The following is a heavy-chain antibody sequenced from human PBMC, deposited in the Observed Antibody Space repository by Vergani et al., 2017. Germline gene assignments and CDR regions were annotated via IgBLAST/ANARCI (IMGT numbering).Heavy chain of an antibody. D-gene: IGHD3-16*02. CDR3: ARGGGSYVWGSYPLSYGMDV. CDR1: GFTFSSYA. V-gene: IGHV3-23*01. CDR2: ISGSGGST. J-gene: IGHJ6*02. Sequence: EVQLLESGGGLVQPGGSLRLSCAASGFTFSSYAMSWVRQAPGKGLEWVSAISGSGGSTYYADSVKGRFTISRDNSKNTLYLQMNSLRAEDTAVYYCARGGGSYVWGSYPLSYGMDVWGQGTTVTVSS.